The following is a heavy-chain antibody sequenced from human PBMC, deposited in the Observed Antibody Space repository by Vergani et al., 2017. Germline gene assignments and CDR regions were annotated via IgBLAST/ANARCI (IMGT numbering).Heavy chain of an antibody. CDR3: AREGYCSSTSCYGELGVIDY. V-gene: IGHV1-69*08. Sequence: QVQLVQSGAEVKKPGSSVKVSCKASGGTFSSYTISWVRQAPGQGLEWMGRIIPILGIANYAQKFQGRVTITADKSTSTAYMELSSLRSEDTAVYYCAREGYCSSTSCYGELGVIDYWGQGTLVAVSS. CDR2: IIPILGIA. CDR1: GGTFSSYT. D-gene: IGHD2-2*01. J-gene: IGHJ4*02.